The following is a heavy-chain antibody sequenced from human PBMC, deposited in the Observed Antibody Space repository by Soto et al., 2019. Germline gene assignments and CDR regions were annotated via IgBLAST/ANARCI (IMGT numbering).Heavy chain of an antibody. V-gene: IGHV1-2*02. D-gene: IGHD5-12*01. CDR3: GRGRSGQIVVFH. J-gene: IGHJ4*02. Sequence: AASVKVSCKASGYTFTGHYIHWVRQAPEQGPEWMGEIGPESGATRYAQRFQGRVTMTRDMSITTVYMELNNLRPDDTAVYYCGRGRSGQIVVFHWGQGTPVTVSS. CDR1: GYTFTGHY. CDR2: IGPESGAT.